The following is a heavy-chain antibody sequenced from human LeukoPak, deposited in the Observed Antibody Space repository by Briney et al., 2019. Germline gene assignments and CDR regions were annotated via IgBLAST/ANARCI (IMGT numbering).Heavy chain of an antibody. D-gene: IGHD3-22*01. J-gene: IGHJ3*02. V-gene: IGHV3-15*01. CDR3: TVEGYDSSGYYSGSHAFDI. CDR1: GFRFINAW. CDR2: IISKADGGTT. Sequence: GGSLRLSCAASGFRFINAWMSWVRQAPGKGLEGVGRIISKADGGTTNSAAPVKGRFTISRDDSKNTLYLQMNSLKTEDTAVYYCTVEGYDSSGYYSGSHAFDIWGQGTMVTVSS.